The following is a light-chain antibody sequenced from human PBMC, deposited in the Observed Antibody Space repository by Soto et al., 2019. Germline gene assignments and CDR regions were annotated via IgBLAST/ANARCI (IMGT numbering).Light chain of an antibody. J-gene: IGKJ1*01. CDR2: KVS. Sequence: DVVMTQSPLSLPVTLGRPASISCRSSQSLVYSDGNNYLTWFQQRPGQSPRRLIYKVSNRDSGVPDRFSGSGSGTDFTLKISRVEADDVAIYYCMQGTHWPRTFGQGTKVEI. CDR1: QSLVYSDGNNY. V-gene: IGKV2-30*01. CDR3: MQGTHWPRT.